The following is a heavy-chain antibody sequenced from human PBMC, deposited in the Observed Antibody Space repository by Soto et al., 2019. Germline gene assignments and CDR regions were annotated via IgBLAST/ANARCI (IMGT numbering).Heavy chain of an antibody. J-gene: IGHJ4*02. V-gene: IGHV1-24*01. CDR1: GYTLTELS. Sequence: ASVKVSCKVSGYTLTELSMHWVRQAPGKGLEWMGGFDPEDGETIYAQKFQGRVTMTEDTSTDTAYMELSSLRSEDTAVYYCATGRGVAGTVDYWGQGTLVTVSS. CDR3: ATGRGVAGTVDY. CDR2: FDPEDGET. D-gene: IGHD6-19*01.